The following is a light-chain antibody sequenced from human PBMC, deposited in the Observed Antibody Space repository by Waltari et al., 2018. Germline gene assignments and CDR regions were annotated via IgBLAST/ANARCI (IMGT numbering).Light chain of an antibody. CDR3: QQGNSYPPT. CDR1: QGISSY. Sequence: IQMSQSPSSLSASVGDRVTITCRASQGISSYLNWYQQKPGKAPKLLIYYANSLASGVPYRFSGTGSGTEFTITFSSLQPEDFATYYCQQGNSYPPTFGQGTKVEIK. V-gene: IGKV1-13*02. J-gene: IGKJ1*01. CDR2: YAN.